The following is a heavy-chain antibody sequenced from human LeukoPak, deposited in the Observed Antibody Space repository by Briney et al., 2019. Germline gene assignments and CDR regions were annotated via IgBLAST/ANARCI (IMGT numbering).Heavy chain of an antibody. V-gene: IGHV3-7*01. D-gene: IGHD2-2*02. CDR2: MKRDGSEV. CDR1: GFTFSNYN. J-gene: IGHJ4*02. Sequence: GGSLRLSCAASGFTFSNYNMNWVRQAPGKGLEWVANMKRDGSEVYYANSVKGHFTISRDNAKNSLYLQMNSLRAEDTAVYYCARYTEYYFDYWGQGTLVTVSS. CDR3: ARYTEYYFDY.